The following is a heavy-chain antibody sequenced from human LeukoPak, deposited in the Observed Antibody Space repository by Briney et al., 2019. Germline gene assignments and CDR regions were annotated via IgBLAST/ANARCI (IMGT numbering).Heavy chain of an antibody. V-gene: IGHV1-8*01. CDR2: MNPNSGNT. Sequence: ASVTVSCKASGYTFTSYDINWVRQATGQGLEWMGWMNPNSGNTGYAQKFQGRVTMTRNTSISTAYMELSSLRSEDTAVYYCARAPEYYDFWSGYYSPFDYWGQGTLVTVSS. CDR1: GYTFTSYD. D-gene: IGHD3-3*01. CDR3: ARAPEYYDFWSGYYSPFDY. J-gene: IGHJ4*02.